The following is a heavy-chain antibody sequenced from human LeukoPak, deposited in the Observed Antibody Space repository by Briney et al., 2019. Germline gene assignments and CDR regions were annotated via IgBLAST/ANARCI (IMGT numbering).Heavy chain of an antibody. CDR2: ISSSGSTI. CDR3: LVDTAMVTGNWFDP. D-gene: IGHD5-18*01. Sequence: GGSLRLSCAASGFTFSSYAISWVRQAPGKGLEWVSYISSSGSTIYYADSVKGRFTISRDNAKNSLYLQMNSLRAEDTAVYYCLVDTAMVTGNWFDPWGQGTLVTVSS. J-gene: IGHJ5*02. V-gene: IGHV3-48*04. CDR1: GFTFSSYA.